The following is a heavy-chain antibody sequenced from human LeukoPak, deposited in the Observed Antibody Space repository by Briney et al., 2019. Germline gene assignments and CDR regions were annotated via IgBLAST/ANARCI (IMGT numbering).Heavy chain of an antibody. CDR2: IYHSGST. V-gene: IGHV4-38-2*02. Sequence: SETLSLTCTVSGYSISSGYYWGWLRQPPGRGLEWIGTIYHSGSTNYNPSLKSRVTISVDTSKNQFSLKLSSVTAADTAVYYCARGSGSYSSGAFDIWGQGTMVTVSS. J-gene: IGHJ3*02. CDR3: ARGSGSYSSGAFDI. D-gene: IGHD1-26*01. CDR1: GYSISSGYY.